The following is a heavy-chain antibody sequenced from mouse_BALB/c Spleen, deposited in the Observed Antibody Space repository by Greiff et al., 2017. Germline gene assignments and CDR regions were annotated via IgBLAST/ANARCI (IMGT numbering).Heavy chain of an antibody. D-gene: IGHD2-1*01. V-gene: IGHV3-6*02. CDR3: ARGGYGNLFDY. J-gene: IGHJ2*01. CDR1: GYSITSGYY. Sequence: EVQLQESGPGLVKPSQSLSLTCSVTGYSITSGYYWNWIRQFPGNKLEWMGYISYDGSNNYNPSLKNRISITRDTSKNQFFLKLNSVTTEDTATYYCARGGYGNLFDYWGQGTTLTVSS. CDR2: ISYDGSN.